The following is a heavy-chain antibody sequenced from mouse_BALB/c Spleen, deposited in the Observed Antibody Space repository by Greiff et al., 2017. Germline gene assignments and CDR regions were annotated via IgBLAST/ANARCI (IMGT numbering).Heavy chain of an antibody. CDR1: GYTFTDYV. D-gene: IGHD1-2*01. CDR2: TYPGSGST. Sequence: QVQLQQSGPELVKPGASVKMSCKASGYTFTDYVISWVKQRTGQGLEWIGETYPGSGSTYYNEKFKGKATLTADKSSNTAYMQLSSLTSEDSAVYFCARGGGFHYAMDYWGQGTSVTVSS. J-gene: IGHJ4*01. V-gene: IGHV1-77*01. CDR3: ARGGGFHYAMDY.